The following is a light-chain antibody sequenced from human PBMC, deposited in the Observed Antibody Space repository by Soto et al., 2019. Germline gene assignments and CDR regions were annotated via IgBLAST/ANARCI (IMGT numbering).Light chain of an antibody. V-gene: IGKV3-15*01. Sequence: ETMMTQSPDTLSVSLGERATLSCRASQSLRTSLARYQQKPGQAPRLLIYDASTRDTGIPARFSGSGSGTDFTLTISGLQSEDFAVYYCQQYNNWRQTFGQGTKVEIK. J-gene: IGKJ1*01. CDR2: DAS. CDR1: QSLRTS. CDR3: QQYNNWRQT.